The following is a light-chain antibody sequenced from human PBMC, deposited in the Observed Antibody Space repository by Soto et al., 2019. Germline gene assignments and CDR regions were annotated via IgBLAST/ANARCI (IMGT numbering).Light chain of an antibody. Sequence: IQMTQSPSSLSASVGDRVTITCRVSQSISSYLNWYQQKPGKAPKLLIYAASSLQSGVPSRFSGSGSGTDFTLTISSLQPEDFATYYCLQDYNYPWTFGQGTKVDIK. CDR2: AAS. CDR3: LQDYNYPWT. V-gene: IGKV1-6*01. J-gene: IGKJ1*01. CDR1: QSISSY.